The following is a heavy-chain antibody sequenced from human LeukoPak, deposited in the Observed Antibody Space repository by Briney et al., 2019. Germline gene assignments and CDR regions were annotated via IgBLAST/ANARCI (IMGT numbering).Heavy chain of an antibody. Sequence: GASVKVSCKASGYTFTYHYIHLVRPAPGQGLEWMGIFNPSNGDTNYAQRFQGRVTMTRDTSTSTVYRELSSLDSEDTAVYYCARESDVGKDFDCWGQGTLVTVSS. CDR2: FNPSNGDT. V-gene: IGHV1-46*01. CDR3: ARESDVGKDFDC. CDR1: GYTFTYHY. D-gene: IGHD1-1*01. J-gene: IGHJ4*02.